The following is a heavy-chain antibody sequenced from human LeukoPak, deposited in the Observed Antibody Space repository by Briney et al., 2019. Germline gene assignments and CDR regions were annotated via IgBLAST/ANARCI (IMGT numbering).Heavy chain of an antibody. D-gene: IGHD1-26*01. CDR3: ARDPKWELPFDY. CDR2: IYYSGST. CDR1: GGSISSSSYY. Sequence: SETLSLTCTVSGGSISSSSYYWGWIRQPPGKGLEWIGSIYYSGSTYCNPSLKSRVTISVDTSKNQFSLKLSSVTAADTAVYYCARDPKWELPFDYWGQGTLVTVSS. V-gene: IGHV4-39*07. J-gene: IGHJ4*02.